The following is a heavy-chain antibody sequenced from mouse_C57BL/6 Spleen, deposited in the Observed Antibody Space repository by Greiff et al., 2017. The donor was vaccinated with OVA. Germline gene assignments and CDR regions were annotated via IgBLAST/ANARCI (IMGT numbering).Heavy chain of an antibody. V-gene: IGHV3-6*01. D-gene: IGHD2-1*01. J-gene: IGHJ2*01. Sequence: EVKLLESGPGLVKPSQSLSLTCSVTGYSITSGYYWNWIRQFPGNKLEWMGYISYDGSNNYNPSLKNRISITRDTSKNQFFLKLNSVTTEDTATYYCARDRVYYGYFDYWGQGTTLTVSS. CDR1: GYSITSGYY. CDR3: ARDRVYYGYFDY. CDR2: ISYDGSN.